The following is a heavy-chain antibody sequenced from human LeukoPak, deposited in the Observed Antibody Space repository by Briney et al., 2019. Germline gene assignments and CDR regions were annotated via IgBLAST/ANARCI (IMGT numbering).Heavy chain of an antibody. V-gene: IGHV3-23*01. Sequence: GGSLRLSCAASGFTFSSYAMSWVRQAPGKGLEWVSAISGNGDNTYYADSVKGRFTISRDNSKNTLYLQMSSLRGEDTAVYYCARVAYDSSGYYGDWGQGTLVTVSS. CDR1: GFTFSSYA. J-gene: IGHJ4*02. CDR2: ISGNGDNT. CDR3: ARVAYDSSGYYGD. D-gene: IGHD3-22*01.